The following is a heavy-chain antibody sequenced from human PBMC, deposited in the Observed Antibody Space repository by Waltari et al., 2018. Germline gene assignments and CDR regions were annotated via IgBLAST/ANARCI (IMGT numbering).Heavy chain of an antibody. V-gene: IGHV2-5*01. D-gene: IGHD3-3*01. J-gene: IGHJ4*02. Sequence: QITLKESGPTLVKPTQTLTLTCTFSGFSLSTSGVGVGWIRQPPGKALEWLALIYWNDDKRYSPSLKSRLTITKDTSKNQVVLTITNMDPVDTATYYCAHSRGRFLEWLVLDYWGQGTLVTVSS. CDR3: AHSRGRFLEWLVLDY. CDR2: IYWNDDK. CDR1: GFSLSTSGVG.